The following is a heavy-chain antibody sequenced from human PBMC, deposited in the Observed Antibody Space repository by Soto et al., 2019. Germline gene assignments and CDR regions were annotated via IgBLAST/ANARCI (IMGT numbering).Heavy chain of an antibody. CDR3: ARVSEITMVRGATAGAFDI. CDR2: IYYSGST. J-gene: IGHJ3*02. CDR1: GGSISSYY. V-gene: IGHV4-59*01. Sequence: QVQLQESGPGLVKPSETLSLTCTVSGGSISSYYWSWIRQPPGKGLEWIGYIYYSGSTNYNPSLKSRVTISVDTSKNQFSLKLSSVTAADTAVYYCARVSEITMVRGATAGAFDIWGQGTMVTVSS. D-gene: IGHD3-10*01.